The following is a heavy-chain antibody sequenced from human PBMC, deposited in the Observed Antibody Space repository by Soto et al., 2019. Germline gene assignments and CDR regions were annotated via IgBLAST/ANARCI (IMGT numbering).Heavy chain of an antibody. Sequence: ASVKVSCKASGYTFTSYGISWVRQAPGQGLEWMGWISGYNGNTNYVQKLQGRVTMTTDTSTSTAYMELRSLRSDDTAVYYCARVDIEGNWFDPWGQGTLVTVSS. CDR2: ISGYNGNT. V-gene: IGHV1-18*01. CDR3: ARVDIEGNWFDP. J-gene: IGHJ5*02. CDR1: GYTFTSYG.